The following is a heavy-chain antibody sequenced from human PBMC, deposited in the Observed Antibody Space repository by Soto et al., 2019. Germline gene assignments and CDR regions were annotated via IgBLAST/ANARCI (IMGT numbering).Heavy chain of an antibody. V-gene: IGHV1-3*01. J-gene: IGHJ4*02. CDR2: INAGNGNT. Sequence: ASVKVSCKASGYTFTSYAMHWVRQAPGQRLEWMGWINAGNGNTKYSQKFQGRVTITRDTSASTAYMELSSLRSEDTAVYYCARDLGSSYYFDYWGQGTLVTVSS. CDR1: GYTFTSYA. CDR3: ARDLGSSYYFDY. D-gene: IGHD6-13*01.